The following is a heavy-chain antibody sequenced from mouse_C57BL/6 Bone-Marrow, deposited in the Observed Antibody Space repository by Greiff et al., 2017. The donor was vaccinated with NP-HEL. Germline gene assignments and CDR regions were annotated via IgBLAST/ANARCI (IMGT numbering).Heavy chain of an antibody. V-gene: IGHV5-6*01. CDR1: GFTFSSYG. Sequence: EVQLVESGGDLVKPGGSLKLSCAASGFTFSSYGMSWVRQTPDKRLEWVATISSGGSYTYYPDSVTGRFTISRDNAKNTLYLQMSSLKSEDTAMYYCARQGDYDSYYFDYWGQGTTLTVSS. CDR2: ISSGGSYT. D-gene: IGHD2-4*01. J-gene: IGHJ2*01. CDR3: ARQGDYDSYYFDY.